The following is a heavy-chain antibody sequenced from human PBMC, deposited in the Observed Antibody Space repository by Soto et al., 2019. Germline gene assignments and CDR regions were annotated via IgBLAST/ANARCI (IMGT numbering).Heavy chain of an antibody. CDR2: ISGSGGST. Sequence: GGSLRLSCAASGFTFSSYAMSWVRQAPGKGLEWVSAISGSGGSTYYADSVKGRFTISRDNSKNTLYLQMNSLRAEDTAVYYCAKDRAAGYSGYVYYYYYYGMDVWGQGTTVTVSS. J-gene: IGHJ6*02. V-gene: IGHV3-23*01. CDR1: GFTFSSYA. CDR3: AKDRAAGYSGYVYYYYYYGMDV. D-gene: IGHD5-12*01.